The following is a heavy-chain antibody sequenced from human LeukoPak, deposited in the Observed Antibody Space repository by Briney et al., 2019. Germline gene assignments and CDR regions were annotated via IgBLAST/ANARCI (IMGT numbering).Heavy chain of an antibody. CDR1: GGSISSYY. V-gene: IGHV4-59*01. Sequence: PSETLSLTCTVSGGSISSYYWSWIRQPPGKGLEWIGYIYYSGSTNYNPSLKSRVTISVDTSKNQFSLKLSSVTAADTAVYYCANMIAAAGTKYYFDYWGQGTLVTVSS. D-gene: IGHD6-13*01. CDR3: ANMIAAAGTKYYFDY. CDR2: IYYSGST. J-gene: IGHJ4*02.